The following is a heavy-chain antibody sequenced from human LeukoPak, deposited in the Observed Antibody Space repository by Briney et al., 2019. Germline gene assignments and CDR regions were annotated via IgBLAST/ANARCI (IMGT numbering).Heavy chain of an antibody. Sequence: PGGSLRLSCAASGFTVSSNYMSWVRQAPGKGLEWVSVIYSGGSTYYADSVKGRFTISRDNAKNTVYLQMNSLRAEDTAVYYCAKDFTGYSDIWGQGTPVTVSS. J-gene: IGHJ4*02. CDR2: IYSGGST. V-gene: IGHV3-53*01. D-gene: IGHD5-12*01. CDR3: AKDFTGYSDI. CDR1: GFTVSSNY.